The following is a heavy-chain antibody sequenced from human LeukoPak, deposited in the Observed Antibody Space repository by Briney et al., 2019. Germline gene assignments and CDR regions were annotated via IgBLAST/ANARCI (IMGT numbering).Heavy chain of an antibody. CDR2: ISDSGGST. CDR1: GFIFDTYS. J-gene: IGHJ4*02. D-gene: IGHD3-22*01. V-gene: IGHV3-23*01. CDR3: AKRGVVIRVILVGFHKAAYYFDS. Sequence: GGTLRLSCAASGFIFDTYSMNWFRQAPGKGLEWVAGISDSGGSTIYADSVKGRFTISRDNPKNTLYLQMNSLRAEDTAVYFCAKRGVVIRVILVGFHKAAYYFDSWGQGALVTVSS.